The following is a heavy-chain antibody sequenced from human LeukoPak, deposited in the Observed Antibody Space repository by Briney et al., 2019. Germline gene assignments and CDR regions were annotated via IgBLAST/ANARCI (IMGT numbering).Heavy chain of an antibody. Sequence: GASVKVSCKASGYTFTSYGISWVRQAPGQGLEWMGWTSAYNGNTNYAQKLQGRVTMTTDTSTSTAYMELRSLRSDDTAVYYCARVRVRGYSYGYGLRDYWGQGTLVTVSS. CDR3: ARVRVRGYSYGYGLRDY. CDR2: TSAYNGNT. V-gene: IGHV1-18*01. CDR1: GYTFTSYG. J-gene: IGHJ4*02. D-gene: IGHD5-18*01.